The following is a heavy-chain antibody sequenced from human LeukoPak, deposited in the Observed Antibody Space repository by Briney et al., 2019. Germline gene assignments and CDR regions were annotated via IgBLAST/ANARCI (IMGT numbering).Heavy chain of an antibody. CDR2: IYYSGST. V-gene: IGHV4-59*01. Sequence: SETLSLTCTVSGGSISSYYWSWIRQPPGKGLEWIGYIYYSGSTNYNPSLKSRVTISVDTSKNQFSLKLSSVTAADTAVYYCAREYYYDSIGAFDTWGQGTMVTVSS. CDR3: AREYYYDSIGAFDT. CDR1: GGSISSYY. J-gene: IGHJ3*02. D-gene: IGHD3-22*01.